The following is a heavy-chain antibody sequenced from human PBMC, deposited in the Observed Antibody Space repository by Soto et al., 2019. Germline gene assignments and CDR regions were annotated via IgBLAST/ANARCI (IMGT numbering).Heavy chain of an antibody. D-gene: IGHD2-8*01. CDR1: GYTFTSYD. CDR3: ARGHSLCTNGVCYYDYMDV. CDR2: MNPNSGNT. V-gene: IGHV1-8*01. J-gene: IGHJ6*03. Sequence: GASVKVSCKASGYTFTSYDINWARQATGQGLEWMGWMNPNSGNTGYAQKFQGRVTMTRNTSTSTAYMELSSLRSEDTAVYYYARGHSLCTNGVCYYDYMDVWGKGTTVTVSS.